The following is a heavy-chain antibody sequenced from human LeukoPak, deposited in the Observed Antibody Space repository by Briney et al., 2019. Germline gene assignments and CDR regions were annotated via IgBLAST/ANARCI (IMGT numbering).Heavy chain of an antibody. Sequence: GGSLRLSCAASGFTFDDYAMHWVRQAPGKGLEWVSGISWNSGSIGYADSVKGRFTISRDNAKNSLYLQMNSLRAEDMALYYCAKEKYPYDSSGYYDYWGPGTLVTVSS. J-gene: IGHJ4*02. CDR2: ISWNSGSI. CDR1: GFTFDDYA. CDR3: AKEKYPYDSSGYYDY. D-gene: IGHD3-22*01. V-gene: IGHV3-9*03.